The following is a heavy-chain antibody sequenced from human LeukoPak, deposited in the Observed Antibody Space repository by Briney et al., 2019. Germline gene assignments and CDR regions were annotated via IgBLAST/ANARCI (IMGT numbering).Heavy chain of an antibody. CDR3: ARGLRGLTPGGNDY. CDR1: GYTFTGYY. D-gene: IGHD4-23*01. V-gene: IGHV1-2*02. CDR2: INPNSGST. J-gene: IGHJ4*02. Sequence: GASVKVSCKASGYTFTGYYMHWVRQAPGQGLEWMGWINPNSGSTNYAQKFQGRVTMTRDTSISTAYMELSRLRSDDTAVYYCARGLRGLTPGGNDYWGQGTLVTVSS.